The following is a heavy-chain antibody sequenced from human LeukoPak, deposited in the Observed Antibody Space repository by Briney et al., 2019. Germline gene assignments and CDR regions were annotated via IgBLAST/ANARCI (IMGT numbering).Heavy chain of an antibody. Sequence: PGESLRLSCAASGFTFSSYWMHWVRQGPGKGLVWVSRIKSDGSSTNYADSVKGRFTISRDNAKNTLYLQMNSLRAEDTAVYYCTTTLLTGKDYWGQGTLVTVSS. CDR1: GFTFSSYW. CDR3: TTTLLTGKDY. J-gene: IGHJ4*02. V-gene: IGHV3-74*01. D-gene: IGHD3-9*01. CDR2: IKSDGSST.